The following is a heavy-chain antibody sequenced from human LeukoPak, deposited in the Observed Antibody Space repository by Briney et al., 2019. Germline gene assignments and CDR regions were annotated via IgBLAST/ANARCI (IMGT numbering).Heavy chain of an antibody. CDR2: INPNSGGT. Sequence: VKVSCKASGYTFTCYPMHWVRQAPGQGLEWMGWINPNSGGTNYAQKFQGRVTMTRDTSIRTAYMELSRLRSDDTAMYYCARNGGNYWGQGTLVTVSS. V-gene: IGHV1-2*02. CDR1: GYTFTCYP. D-gene: IGHD4-23*01. J-gene: IGHJ4*02. CDR3: ARNGGNY.